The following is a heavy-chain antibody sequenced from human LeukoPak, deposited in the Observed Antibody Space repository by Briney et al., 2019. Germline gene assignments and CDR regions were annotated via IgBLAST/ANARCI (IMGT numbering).Heavy chain of an antibody. CDR3: ARVGGGSYSSDF. V-gene: IGHV3-21*01. J-gene: IGHJ4*02. D-gene: IGHD1-26*01. CDR2: IRSGSSYI. Sequence: GRSLRLSCAASGFTFSTYTMNWVRQAPGKGLEWVSSIRSGSSYIYYADSVKGRFTISRDNANNSLYLQMNSLRADDTAEYYCARVGGGSYSSDFWGQGTLVTVSS. CDR1: GFTFSTYT.